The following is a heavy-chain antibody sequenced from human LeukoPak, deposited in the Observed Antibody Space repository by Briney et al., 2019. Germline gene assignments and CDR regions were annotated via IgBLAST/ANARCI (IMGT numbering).Heavy chain of an antibody. V-gene: IGHV3-23*01. J-gene: IGHJ6*01. CDR2: ISGTGDNT. CDR1: GFTFSGVA. Sequence: AGGSLRLSCVASGFTFSGVAMSWVRRTPGKGLEWVSGISGTGDNTLYADSVKGRFTISRDNSKNTLYLEMNSLRAEDTAIYYCAKMKGHPLPKYYMDVWGQGTTVTVSS. CDR3: AKMKGHPLPKYYMDV. D-gene: IGHD1-26*01.